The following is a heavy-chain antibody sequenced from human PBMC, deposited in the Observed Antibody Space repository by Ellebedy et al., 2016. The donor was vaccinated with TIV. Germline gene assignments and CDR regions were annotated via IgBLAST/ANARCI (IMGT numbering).Heavy chain of an antibody. V-gene: IGHV3-23*01. CDR1: GFTFSSYA. CDR3: AKASISGSAYDS. CDR2: ISGSGGST. Sequence: GESLKISXAASGFTFSSYAMSWVRQAPGKGLEWVSAISGSGGSTYYADSVKGRFTISRDNSKNTLYLQMNSLRAEDTAVYYCAKASISGSAYDSWGQGTLVTVSS. J-gene: IGHJ4*02. D-gene: IGHD3-10*01.